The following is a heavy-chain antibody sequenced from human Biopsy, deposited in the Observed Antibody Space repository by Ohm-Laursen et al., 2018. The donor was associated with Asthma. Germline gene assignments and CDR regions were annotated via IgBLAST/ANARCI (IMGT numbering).Heavy chain of an antibody. CDR2: IYYSGST. D-gene: IGHD4-17*01. CDR3: ARTTYGDDGFDP. CDR1: GGSINIGDYY. J-gene: IGHJ5*02. V-gene: IGHV4-31*02. Sequence: SETLSLTWTVSGGSINIGDYYWSWICQHPVKGLEWIGYIYYSGSTYYNPSLKSRVSISLDTSKNQFSLSLTSVTAADTAVYYCARTTYGDDGFDPWGQGTLVTVSS.